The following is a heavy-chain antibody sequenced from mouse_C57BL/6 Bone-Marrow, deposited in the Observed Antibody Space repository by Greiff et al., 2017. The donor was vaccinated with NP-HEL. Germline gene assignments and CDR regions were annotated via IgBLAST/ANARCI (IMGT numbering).Heavy chain of an antibody. CDR1: GFTFSDYG. CDR3: ARRGSSYGYFDV. CDR2: ISSGSSTI. V-gene: IGHV5-17*01. D-gene: IGHD1-1*01. Sequence: DVQLVESGGGLVKPGGSLKLSCAASGFTFSDYGMHWVRQAPEKGLEWVAYISSGSSTIYYADTVKGRFTISRDNAKNTLFLQLTSLRSEDTAVYYCARRGSSYGYFDVWGTGTTVTVSS. J-gene: IGHJ1*03.